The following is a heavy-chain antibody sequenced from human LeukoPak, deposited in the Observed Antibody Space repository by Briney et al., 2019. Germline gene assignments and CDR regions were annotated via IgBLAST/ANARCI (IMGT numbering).Heavy chain of an antibody. CDR3: ARRGYSYDYFDY. CDR1: GGSFSGYY. V-gene: IGHV4-59*08. D-gene: IGHD5-18*01. J-gene: IGHJ4*02. CDR2: IYYSGST. Sequence: SETLSLTCAVYGGSFSGYYWSWIRQPPGKGLEWIGYIYYSGSTNYNPSLKSRVTISVDTSKNQFSLKLSSVTAADTAVYYCARRGYSYDYFDYWGQGTLVTVSS.